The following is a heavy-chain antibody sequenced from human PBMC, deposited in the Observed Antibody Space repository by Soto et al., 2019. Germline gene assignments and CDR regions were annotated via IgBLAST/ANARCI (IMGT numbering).Heavy chain of an antibody. J-gene: IGHJ4*02. CDR3: VRVDYGDFDY. V-gene: IGHV3-72*01. CDR1: GFTFSVHY. Sequence: EVQLVESGGGLVQPGGSLRLSCAASGFTFSVHYMDWVRQAPGKGLEWVGRTRNKANSYTTEYAASVKGRFIISRDDSKNSLYLQMNSLKTDDTAVYYCVRVDYGDFDYWGQGTLVTVSS. CDR2: TRNKANSYTT. D-gene: IGHD3-16*01.